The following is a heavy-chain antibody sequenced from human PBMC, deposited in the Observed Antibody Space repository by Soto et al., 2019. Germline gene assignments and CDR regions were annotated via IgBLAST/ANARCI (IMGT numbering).Heavy chain of an antibody. CDR1: GGTFSSYA. D-gene: IGHD6-13*01. CDR3: ASIRAGAAASGRGLFDY. CDR2: IIPIFGTA. V-gene: IGHV1-69*06. Sequence: QVQLVQSGAEVKKPGSSVKVSCKASGGTFSSYAISWVRQAPGQGLEWMGGIIPIFGTANYAQKFQGRVTITADKSTSTAYMELSSLRSEDTAVYYCASIRAGAAASGRGLFDYWGQGTLFTVSS. J-gene: IGHJ4*02.